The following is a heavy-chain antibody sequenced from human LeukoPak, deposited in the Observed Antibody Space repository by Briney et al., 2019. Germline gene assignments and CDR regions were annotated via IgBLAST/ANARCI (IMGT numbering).Heavy chain of an antibody. CDR1: GYTFTGYH. J-gene: IGHJ4*02. V-gene: IGHV1-2*02. Sequence: ASVQVSCQASGYTFTGYHMHWVRQAPGHGLEWMGWINPNSGGTNYAQKFLGRVTMTRDTSISTAYMELSRLRSDDTAVYYCAREPNYGSGSYDDWGQGTLVTVSS. CDR2: INPNSGGT. CDR3: AREPNYGSGSYDD. D-gene: IGHD3-10*01.